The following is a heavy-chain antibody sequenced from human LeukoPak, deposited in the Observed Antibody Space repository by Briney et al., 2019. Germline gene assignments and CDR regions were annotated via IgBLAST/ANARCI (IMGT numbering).Heavy chain of an antibody. CDR1: GGSLNSYY. Sequence: SETLSLTCTVSGGSLNSYYWSWIRQPPGKGLEWIGYIYYSGSTNYNPSLKSRVTISVDTSKNQFSLKLSSVTAAYTAVYYCARVPRDYDGGYFDYWGQGTLVTVSS. CDR2: IYYSGST. J-gene: IGHJ4*02. D-gene: IGHD4-23*01. CDR3: ARVPRDYDGGYFDY. V-gene: IGHV4-59*01.